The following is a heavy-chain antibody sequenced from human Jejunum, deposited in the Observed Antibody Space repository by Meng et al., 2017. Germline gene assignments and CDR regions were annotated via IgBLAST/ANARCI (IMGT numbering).Heavy chain of an antibody. D-gene: IGHD3-16*01. V-gene: IGHV4-4*02. Sequence: QGPLQGSAAGLVKPSGTLSHTCEVSGESIRRTSWWDWLRQPPGKGLEWIGEIYHSGRSNFIPSLKSRVSISLDESKNQFSLTLNSVTAADTAVYYCARGVGDIRFGFDYWGQGILVTVSS. CDR3: ARGVGDIRFGFDY. CDR2: IYHSGRS. J-gene: IGHJ4*02. CDR1: GESIRRTSW.